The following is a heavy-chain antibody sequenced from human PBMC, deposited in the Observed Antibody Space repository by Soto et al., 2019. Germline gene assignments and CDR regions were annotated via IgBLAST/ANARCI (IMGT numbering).Heavy chain of an antibody. J-gene: IGHJ4*02. Sequence: LRRSCAASGFSFRSYAMSWVRQSPGKGLEWVSAISGSGGSTYYADSVKGRFTISRDNSKNTLYLQMNSLRAEDTAVYYCAKRGYSSGWEVGYYFDYWGQGTLVTVSS. CDR2: ISGSGGST. D-gene: IGHD6-19*01. V-gene: IGHV3-23*01. CDR3: AKRGYSSGWEVGYYFDY. CDR1: GFSFRSYA.